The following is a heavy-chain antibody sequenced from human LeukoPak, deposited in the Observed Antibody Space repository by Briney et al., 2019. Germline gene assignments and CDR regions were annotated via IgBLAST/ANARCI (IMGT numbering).Heavy chain of an antibody. D-gene: IGHD4-23*01. CDR1: GFTFSSYS. Sequence: GGSLRLSCAASGFTFSSYSMNWVRQAPGKGLEWVSYISSSSSTIYYADSVKGRFTISRDNAKNSLYLQMNSLRAEDTAVYYCVKGGGNVRRYFEYWGQGTLVTVSS. V-gene: IGHV3-48*01. CDR3: VKGGGNVRRYFEY. CDR2: ISSSSSTI. J-gene: IGHJ4*02.